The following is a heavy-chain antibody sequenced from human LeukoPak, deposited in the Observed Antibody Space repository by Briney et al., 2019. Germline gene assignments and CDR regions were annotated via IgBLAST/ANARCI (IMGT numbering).Heavy chain of an antibody. D-gene: IGHD6-19*01. V-gene: IGHV3-23*01. Sequence: PVGSLRLSCAASGFTFSSYAMSWVRQAPGRGLEWVSDISGSGDSTNYADSVKGRFTSSRDNSKNTLFLQMNMLRAEDTAVYYCAKIPVSYSSGWSNFDYWGQGTLVTVSS. CDR2: ISGSGDST. CDR3: AKIPVSYSSGWSNFDY. CDR1: GFTFSSYA. J-gene: IGHJ4*02.